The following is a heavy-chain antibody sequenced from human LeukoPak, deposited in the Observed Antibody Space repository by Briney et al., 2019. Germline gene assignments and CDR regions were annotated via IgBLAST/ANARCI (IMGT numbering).Heavy chain of an antibody. V-gene: IGHV3-13*01. CDR1: GFTFSSYD. D-gene: IGHD1-26*01. J-gene: IGHJ3*02. Sequence: PGGSLRLSCAASGFTFSSYDMHWVRQATGKGLEWVSAIGTAGDTYYPGSVKGRFTISRENAKNSLYLQMNSLRAGDTVVYYCARADRYSGSYGMAFDIWGQGTMVTVSS. CDR2: IGTAGDT. CDR3: ARADRYSGSYGMAFDI.